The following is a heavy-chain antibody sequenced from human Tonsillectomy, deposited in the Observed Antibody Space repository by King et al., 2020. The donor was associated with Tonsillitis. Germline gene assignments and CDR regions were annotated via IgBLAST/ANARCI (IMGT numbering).Heavy chain of an antibody. CDR2: INHSGST. CDR1: GGSFSDYY. CDR3: ASRLRYFDWSFDP. V-gene: IGHV4-34*01. Sequence: VQLQQWGAGLLKPSETLSLTCAVYGGSFSDYYWSWIRQPPGKGLEWIGEINHSGSTNYNPSLKSRVTISVDTSKNQFSLKLNSVTAADTAVYYCASRLRYFDWSFDPCGQGTLVTVSS. D-gene: IGHD3-9*01. J-gene: IGHJ5*02.